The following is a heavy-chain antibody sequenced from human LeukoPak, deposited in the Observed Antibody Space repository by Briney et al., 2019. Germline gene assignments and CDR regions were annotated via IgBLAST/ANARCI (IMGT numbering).Heavy chain of an antibody. CDR1: GFSLSTSGAG. CDR3: ALRRAFAAFDY. CDR2: IYWDDDK. D-gene: IGHD2-15*01. V-gene: IGHV2-5*02. J-gene: IGHJ4*02. Sequence: ESGPTLVKPTQTLTLTCTFSGFSLSTSGAGVGWIRQPPGKALEWLALIYWDDDKRYSPSLKGRLTITKDTSKNQVVLRMTNMDPVDTATYYCALRRAFAAFDYWGQGTLVTVSS.